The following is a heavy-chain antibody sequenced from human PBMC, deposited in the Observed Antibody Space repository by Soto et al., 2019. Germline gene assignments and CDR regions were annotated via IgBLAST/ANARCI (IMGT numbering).Heavy chain of an antibody. V-gene: IGHV3-49*04. CDR3: TRVNTYYYDSSGLVY. Sequence: PGGSLRLSCTASGFTFGDYAMSWVRQAPGKGLEWVGFIRSRAYGPTTEYAACVKGRFTISRDDSKSIAYLQMNSLKIEDTAVYYCTRVNTYYYDSSGLVYWGHGALQTNSS. CDR2: IRSRAYGPTT. D-gene: IGHD3-22*01. CDR1: GFTFGDYA. J-gene: IGHJ4*01.